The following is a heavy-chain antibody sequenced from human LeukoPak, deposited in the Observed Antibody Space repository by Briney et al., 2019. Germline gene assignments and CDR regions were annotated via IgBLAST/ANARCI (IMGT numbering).Heavy chain of an antibody. CDR1: GGSISSYY. CDR2: IYYSGST. Sequence: SETLSLTCTVSGGSISSYYWSRIRQPPGKGLEWIGYIYYSGSTNYNPSLKSRVTISVDTSKNQFSLKLSSVTAADTAVYYCARESGAGYNSYYYYGMDVWGQGTTVTVSS. J-gene: IGHJ6*02. V-gene: IGHV4-59*01. D-gene: IGHD5-24*01. CDR3: ARESGAGYNSYYYYGMDV.